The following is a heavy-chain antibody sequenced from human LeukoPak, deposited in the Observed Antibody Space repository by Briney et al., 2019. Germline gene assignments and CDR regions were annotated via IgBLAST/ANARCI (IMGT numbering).Heavy chain of an antibody. J-gene: IGHJ4*02. V-gene: IGHV3-48*02. CDR3: ARDLGELELYYFDY. Sequence: GGSLRLSCAASGFTFSSYSMNWVRQAPGKGLEWVSYISSSSSTIYYADSVKGRFTISRDNGKNSLYLQMNSLRDEDTAVYYCARDLGELELYYFDYWGQGALVTVSS. CDR1: GFTFSSYS. D-gene: IGHD1-26*01. CDR2: ISSSSSTI.